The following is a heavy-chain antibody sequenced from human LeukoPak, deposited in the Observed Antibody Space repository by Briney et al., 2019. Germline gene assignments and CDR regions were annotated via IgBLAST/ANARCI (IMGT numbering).Heavy chain of an antibody. CDR1: GGSISSHY. Sequence: SETLSLICAVSGGSISSHYWSWIRQPPGKGLEWIGYIYYSGSTNYNPSLKSRVTISVDTSKNQFSLKLSSVTAADTAVYYCARVNRYCSSTSCYAPYYYYYMDVWGKGTTVTVSS. J-gene: IGHJ6*03. D-gene: IGHD2-2*01. CDR2: IYYSGST. CDR3: ARVNRYCSSTSCYAPYYYYYMDV. V-gene: IGHV4-59*11.